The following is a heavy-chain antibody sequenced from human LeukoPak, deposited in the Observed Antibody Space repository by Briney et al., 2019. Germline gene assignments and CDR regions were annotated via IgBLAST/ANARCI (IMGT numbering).Heavy chain of an antibody. D-gene: IGHD3-9*01. CDR2: MNPNSGNT. CDR1: GYTFTSYD. Sequence: PLASVKVSCKASGYTFTSYDINWVRQATGQGLEWMGWMNPNSGNTGYAQKFQGRVTMTRNTSISTAYMELSSLRSEDTAVYYCARGVSVGAYYDILTGSRSREHDYWGQGTLVTVSS. J-gene: IGHJ4*02. V-gene: IGHV1-8*01. CDR3: ARGVSVGAYYDILTGSRSREHDY.